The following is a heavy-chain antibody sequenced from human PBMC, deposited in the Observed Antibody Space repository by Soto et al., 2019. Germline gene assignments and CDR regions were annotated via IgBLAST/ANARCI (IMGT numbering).Heavy chain of an antibody. CDR1: GFTFSSYW. J-gene: IGHJ6*02. CDR2: IKQDGSEK. Sequence: GGSLRLSCAASGFTFSSYWMSWVRQAPGKGLEWVANIKQDGSEKYYVDSVKGRFTISRDNAKNSLYLQMNSLRAEDTAVYYCARDLWELVYYYGMDVWGQGTTVTVSS. CDR3: ARDLWELVYYYGMDV. V-gene: IGHV3-7*01. D-gene: IGHD1-26*01.